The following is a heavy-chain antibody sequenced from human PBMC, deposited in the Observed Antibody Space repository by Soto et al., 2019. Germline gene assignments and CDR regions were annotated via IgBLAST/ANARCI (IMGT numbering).Heavy chain of an antibody. CDR3: AGTGVTIFGVVKNWFDP. CDR1: GGSISSYY. CDR2: IYYSGST. J-gene: IGHJ5*02. D-gene: IGHD3-3*01. V-gene: IGHV4-59*01. Sequence: QVQLQESGPGLGKPSETLSLTCTVSGGSISSYYWSWIRQPPGKGLAWIGYIYYSGSTNYNPSLKSRVTISVDTSKNQFSLKLSSVTAADTAVYYCAGTGVTIFGVVKNWFDPWGQGTLVTVSS.